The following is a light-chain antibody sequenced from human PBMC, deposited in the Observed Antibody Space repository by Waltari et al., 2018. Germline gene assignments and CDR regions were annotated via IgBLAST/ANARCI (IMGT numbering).Light chain of an antibody. Sequence: QAVLTQEPSVTVSPGGTVTLTCGSSTGAGPSGHYPYGFQQKPGQAPRTLISDTSNKHSWTPARFSGSLLGGKAVLTLSGAHLEDEADYYCMLSYSGSWVFGGGTKLTVL. CDR3: MLSYSGSWV. V-gene: IGLV7-46*01. CDR1: TGAGPSGHY. J-gene: IGLJ3*02. CDR2: DTS.